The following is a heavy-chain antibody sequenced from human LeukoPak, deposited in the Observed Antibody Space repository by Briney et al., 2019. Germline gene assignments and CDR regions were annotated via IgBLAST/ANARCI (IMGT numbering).Heavy chain of an antibody. D-gene: IGHD6-13*01. CDR2: VYYSGST. CDR3: ARGLAATGTDY. V-gene: IGHV4-61*03. CDR1: GDSISSGGYY. J-gene: IGHJ4*02. Sequence: PSETLSLTCSVSGDSISSGGYYWSWIRQHPGKGLEWIGYVYYSGSTNYNPSLKSRVTMSVDTSKNHFSLNLSSVTAADTAVYYCARGLAATGTDYWGQGTLVTVSS.